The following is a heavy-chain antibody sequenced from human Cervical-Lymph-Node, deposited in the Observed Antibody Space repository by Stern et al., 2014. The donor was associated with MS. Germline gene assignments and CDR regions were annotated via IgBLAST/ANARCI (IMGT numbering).Heavy chain of an antibody. CDR3: VRDSGWFHFDY. J-gene: IGHJ4*02. D-gene: IGHD6-19*01. Sequence: VQLVESGGGLVQRGGSLRLSCAASGFTFSSYWMTWVRQAPGKGLEWLANIKEDGSDKYYVDSVKGRFTISRDNAKNSLYLQMSSLRAEDTAVYYCVRDSGWFHFDYWGQGTLVTVSS. CDR1: GFTFSSYW. CDR2: IKEDGSDK. V-gene: IGHV3-7*01.